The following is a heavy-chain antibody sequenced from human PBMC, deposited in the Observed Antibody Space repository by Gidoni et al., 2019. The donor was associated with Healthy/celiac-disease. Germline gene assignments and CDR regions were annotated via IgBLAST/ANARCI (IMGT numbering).Heavy chain of an antibody. CDR3: ATDLLLTAYCGGDCYEAFDI. CDR1: GFTFSSYA. CDR2: ISYDGSNK. D-gene: IGHD2-21*02. J-gene: IGHJ3*02. V-gene: IGHV3-30-3*01. Sequence: QVQLVESGGGVVQPGRSLRRSCAASGFTFSSYAMHWVRQAPGKGLEWVAVISYDGSNKYYADSVKGRFTISRDNSKNTLYLQMNSLRAEDTAVYYCATDLLLTAYCGGDCYEAFDIWGQGTMVTVSS.